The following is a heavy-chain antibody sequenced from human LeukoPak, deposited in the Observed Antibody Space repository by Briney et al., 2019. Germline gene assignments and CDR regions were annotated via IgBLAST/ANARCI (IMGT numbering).Heavy chain of an antibody. V-gene: IGHV1-2*02. CDR1: GYTFSSYY. D-gene: IGHD1-26*01. J-gene: IGHJ5*02. CDR2: INPNSGDT. Sequence: GASVKVSCKASGYTFSSYYMHWVRQAPGQGLDWMGWINPNSGDTNYAQKFQGRVTMTRDASISTAYMELSSLRSDDTAVYYCARGSGSYNLAPNWFDPWGQGTLVTVSS. CDR3: ARGSGSYNLAPNWFDP.